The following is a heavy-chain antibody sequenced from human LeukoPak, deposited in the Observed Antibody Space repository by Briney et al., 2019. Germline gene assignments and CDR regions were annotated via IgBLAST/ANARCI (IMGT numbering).Heavy chain of an antibody. CDR2: IYYSGST. CDR1: GGSISSGGYY. CDR3: ARDHYYDSNWFDP. D-gene: IGHD3-22*01. Sequence: SETLSLTCTVSGGSISSGGYYWSWIRQHPGKGLGWIGYIYYSGSTYYNPSLKSRVTISVDTSKNQFSLKLSSVTAADTAVYYCARDHYYDSNWFDPWGQGTLVTVSS. J-gene: IGHJ5*02. V-gene: IGHV4-31*03.